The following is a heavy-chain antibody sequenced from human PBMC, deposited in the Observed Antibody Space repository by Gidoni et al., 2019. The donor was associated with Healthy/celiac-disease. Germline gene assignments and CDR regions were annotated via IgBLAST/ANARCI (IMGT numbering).Heavy chain of an antibody. CDR2: IIPILGIA. Sequence: QVQLVQSGAEVKKPGSSVKVSCQASAGTFSSYAISWVRQAPGQGLEWMGRIIPILGIANYAQKFQGRVTITADKSTSTAYMELSSLRSEDTAVYYCASPKEPDVSLSAFDIWGQGTMVTVSS. CDR1: AGTFSSYA. D-gene: IGHD3-16*02. CDR3: ASPKEPDVSLSAFDI. J-gene: IGHJ3*02. V-gene: IGHV1-69*04.